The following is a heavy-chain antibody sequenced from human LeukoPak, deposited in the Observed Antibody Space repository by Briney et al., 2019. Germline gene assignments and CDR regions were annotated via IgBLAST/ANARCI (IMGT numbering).Heavy chain of an antibody. CDR1: GGSITGYY. D-gene: IGHD2-21*02. CDR3: ARVHDYNWFDP. J-gene: IGHJ5*02. Sequence: TPSETLSLTCAVYGGSITGYYWSWIRQPPGKGLEWVGEIHYTGATSYNPSLKSRATISIDTSKNQVSLNLRSVTAADTAVYYCARVHDYNWFDPWGQGTLVTVSS. V-gene: IGHV4-34*01. CDR2: IHYTGAT.